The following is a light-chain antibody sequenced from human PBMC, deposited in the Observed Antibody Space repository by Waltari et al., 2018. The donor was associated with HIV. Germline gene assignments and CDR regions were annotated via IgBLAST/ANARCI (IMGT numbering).Light chain of an antibody. CDR2: RVS. V-gene: IGKV4-1*01. CDR1: ESVLSPSNNVNY. CDR3: QQYYSSPT. J-gene: IGKJ5*01. Sequence: DFVLTQSPATLSVSLGERAAIHCKSEESVLSPSNNVNYFAWYQQRPGQPPTLLFFRVSSRSSGVPARFNASGSRTDFTLTIDDLQPDDVALYFCQQYYSSPTFGRGTQLV.